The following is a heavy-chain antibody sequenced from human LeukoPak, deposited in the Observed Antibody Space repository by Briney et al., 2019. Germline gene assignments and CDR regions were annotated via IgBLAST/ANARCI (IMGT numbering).Heavy chain of an antibody. Sequence: GGSLRLSCAASGFTFSSYSMNWVRQAPGKGLEWVSYISSSSSTIYYADSVKGRFTISRDNAKNSLYLQMNSLRAEDTAVYYCARDFYGNLDYWGQGTLVTVSS. V-gene: IGHV3-48*01. CDR3: ARDFYGNLDY. CDR1: GFTFSSYS. D-gene: IGHD4-17*01. J-gene: IGHJ4*02. CDR2: ISSSSSTI.